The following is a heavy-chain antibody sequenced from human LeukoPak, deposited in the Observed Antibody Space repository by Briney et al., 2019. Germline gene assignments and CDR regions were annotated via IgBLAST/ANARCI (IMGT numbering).Heavy chain of an antibody. CDR2: SNAGHGNT. CDR3: ARGDSSGYSAFDY. J-gene: IGHJ4*02. Sequence: ASVNISCNTSGYSFNINTIHWVRHAPGQRLEWMGWSNAGHGNTKYSEDFQGRVTLTRDTTATTAYMELTGLRSEDTAVYYCARGDSSGYSAFDYWGQGTLVTVSS. D-gene: IGHD3-22*01. CDR1: GYSFNINT. V-gene: IGHV1-3*02.